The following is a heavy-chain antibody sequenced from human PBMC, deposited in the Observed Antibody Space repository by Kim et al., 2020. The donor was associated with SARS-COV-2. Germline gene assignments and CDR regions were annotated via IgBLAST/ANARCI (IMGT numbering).Heavy chain of an antibody. CDR3: ARGGYHGDFDY. Sequence: TNDAQKLQGRVTMTTDTSTSTAYMELRSLRSDDTAVYYCARGGYHGDFDYWGQGTLVTVSS. D-gene: IGHD6-13*01. CDR2: T. J-gene: IGHJ4*02. V-gene: IGHV1-18*01.